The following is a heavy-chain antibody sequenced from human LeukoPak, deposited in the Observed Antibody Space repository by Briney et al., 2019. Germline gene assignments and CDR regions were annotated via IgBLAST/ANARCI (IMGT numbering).Heavy chain of an antibody. D-gene: IGHD4-23*01. J-gene: IGHJ4*02. CDR2: ISWNSGSI. CDR3: AKGGYYGSNSGPFDY. CDR1: GFTFDDYA. Sequence: GRSLRLSCAASGFTFDDYAMHWVRHAPGKGLEWVSGISWNSGSIGYADSVKGRFTISRDNAKNSLYLQMNSLRAEDMALYYCAKGGYYGSNSGPFDYWGQGTLVTVSS. V-gene: IGHV3-9*03.